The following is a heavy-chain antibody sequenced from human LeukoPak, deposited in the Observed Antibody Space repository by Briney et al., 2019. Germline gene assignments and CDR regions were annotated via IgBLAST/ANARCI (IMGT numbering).Heavy chain of an antibody. CDR2: MNTNSGGT. CDR1: GYTFTGHY. J-gene: IGHJ3*02. V-gene: IGHV1-2*02. D-gene: IGHD1-1*01. Sequence: ASVKVSCKASGYTFTGHYMHWVRQAPGRGLEWMGWMNTNSGGTKYPQKFQGRVTMTRDTSINTAYIEVSRLTFDDTAVYYCARPRTSDWIHDVYDIWGQGTMITVSS. CDR3: ARPRTSDWIHDVYDI.